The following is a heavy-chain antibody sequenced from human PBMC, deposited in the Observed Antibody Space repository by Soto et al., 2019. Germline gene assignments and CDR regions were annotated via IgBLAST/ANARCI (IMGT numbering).Heavy chain of an antibody. CDR2: IIPILGIA. V-gene: IGHV1-69*02. CDR1: GGTFSSYT. J-gene: IGHJ2*01. D-gene: IGHD2-21*02. CDR3: ARTPYCGGDCYPHYWYFDL. Sequence: QVPLVQSGAEVKKPGSSVKVSCKASGGTFSSYTISWVRQAPGQGLEWMGRIIPILGIANYAQKFQGRVTITADKSTSTAYMELSSLRSEDTAVYYCARTPYCGGDCYPHYWYFDLWGRGTLVTVSS.